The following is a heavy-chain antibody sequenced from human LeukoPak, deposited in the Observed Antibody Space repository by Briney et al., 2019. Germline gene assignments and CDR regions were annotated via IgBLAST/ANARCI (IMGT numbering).Heavy chain of an antibody. CDR3: ATGVSSDYGMDV. V-gene: IGHV1-24*01. D-gene: IGHD6-19*01. J-gene: IGHJ6*02. CDR2: FDPEDGET. Sequence: ASVKVSCKVSGYTLTELSMHWVRQAPGKGLEWMGGFDPEDGETIYAQKFQGRVTMTEDTSTDTAYMELGSLRSEDTAVYYCATGVSSDYGMDVWGQGTTVTVSS. CDR1: GYTLTELS.